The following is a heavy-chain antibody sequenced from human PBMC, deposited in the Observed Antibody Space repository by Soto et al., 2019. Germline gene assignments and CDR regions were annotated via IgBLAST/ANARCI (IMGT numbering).Heavy chain of an antibody. J-gene: IGHJ6*02. Sequence: PGGSLRLSCAASGFTFSSYGMHWVRQAPGKGLEWVAVISYDGSNKYYADSVKGRFTISRDNSKNTLYLQMNSLRAEDTAVYYCAKGAPLGLPNNYYYYGMDVWGQGTTVTVSS. CDR1: GFTFSSYG. V-gene: IGHV3-30*18. CDR3: AKGAPLGLPNNYYYYGMDV. D-gene: IGHD1-26*01. CDR2: ISYDGSNK.